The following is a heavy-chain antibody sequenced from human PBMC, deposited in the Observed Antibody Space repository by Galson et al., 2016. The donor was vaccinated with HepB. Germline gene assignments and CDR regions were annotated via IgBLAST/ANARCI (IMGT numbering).Heavy chain of an antibody. V-gene: IGHV1-18*01. CDR3: LRGFGRGDAFDF. D-gene: IGHD1-26*01. J-gene: IGHJ3*01. CDR2: ISVHNGNT. CDR1: GYSFTSRG. Sequence: SVKVSCKASGYSFTSRGVSWVRQAPGQGLEWMGWISVHNGNTDYAQKFQGRATMTTDIPTSTIYLEMRTLKSDDTAVYYCLRGFGRGDAFDFWGQGTMITVSS.